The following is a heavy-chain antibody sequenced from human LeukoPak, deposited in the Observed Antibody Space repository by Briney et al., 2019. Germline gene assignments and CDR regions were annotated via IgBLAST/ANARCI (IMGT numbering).Heavy chain of an antibody. CDR1: GYTFTSYD. J-gene: IGHJ4*02. CDR3: ARALNYDFWSGSYSEEIDY. Sequence: GASVKVSCKASGYTFTSYDINWVRQATGQGLEWMGWMNPNSGNTGYEQKFQGIVTMTRNTSISTAYMELSSLRSGDTAVYYCARALNYDFWSGSYSEEIDYWGQGTLVTVSS. D-gene: IGHD3-3*01. V-gene: IGHV1-8*01. CDR2: MNPNSGNT.